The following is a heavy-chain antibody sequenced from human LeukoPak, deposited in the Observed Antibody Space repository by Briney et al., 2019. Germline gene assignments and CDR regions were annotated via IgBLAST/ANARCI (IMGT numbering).Heavy chain of an antibody. CDR2: ISGSGGST. CDR1: GFTFSSYA. D-gene: IGHD3-3*01. CDR3: AACWSGYYTIDY. Sequence: GGSLRLSCAASGFTFSSYAMSWVRQAPGKGLEWVSAISGSGGSTYYADSAKGRFTISRDNSKNTLYLQMNSLRAEDTAVYYCAACWSGYYTIDYWGQGTLVTVSS. J-gene: IGHJ4*02. V-gene: IGHV3-23*01.